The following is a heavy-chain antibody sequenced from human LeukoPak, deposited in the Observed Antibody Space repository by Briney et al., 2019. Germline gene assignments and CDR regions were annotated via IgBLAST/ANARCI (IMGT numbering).Heavy chain of an antibody. CDR2: ISSSSSTI. V-gene: IGHV3-48*01. CDR1: GFTFSSYS. CDR3: ARNEPAYYYDSSGYYYESPRTGNFDY. J-gene: IGHJ4*02. Sequence: GGSLRLSCAASGFTFSSYSMNWVRQAPGKGLEWVSYISSSSSTIYYADSVKGRFTISRDNAKNSLYLHMNSLRAEDTAVYYCARNEPAYYYDSSGYYYESPRTGNFDYWGQGTLVTVSS. D-gene: IGHD3-22*01.